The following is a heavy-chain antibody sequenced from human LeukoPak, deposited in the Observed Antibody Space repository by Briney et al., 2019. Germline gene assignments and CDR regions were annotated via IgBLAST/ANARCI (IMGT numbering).Heavy chain of an antibody. CDR1: GGTFSSYA. V-gene: IGHV1-69*05. Sequence: SVKVSCKASGGTFSSYAISWVRQAPGQGLEWMGGIIPIFGTANYAQKFQGRVTITTDESTSTAYMELSSLRSEDTAVYYCARREQMVRGAPWHYMDVWGKGTTVTVSS. CDR3: ARREQMVRGAPWHYMDV. D-gene: IGHD3-10*01. CDR2: IIPIFGTA. J-gene: IGHJ6*03.